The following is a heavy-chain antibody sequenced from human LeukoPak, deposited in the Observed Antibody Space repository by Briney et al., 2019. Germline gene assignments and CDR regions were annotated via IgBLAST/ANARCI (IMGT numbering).Heavy chain of an antibody. CDR1: GFTFSDYA. J-gene: IGHJ4*02. V-gene: IGHV3-23*01. D-gene: IGHD2-2*01. Sequence: GGSLRLSCAASGFTFSDYAMTWVRQTPGKVLEWVSVITGAGDSADYADSMKGRFTISRDNSKNPLYLQMNSLRAEDTALYYCANLGCTGTFCYANYWGQGTLVTVSS. CDR3: ANLGCTGTFCYANY. CDR2: ITGAGDSA.